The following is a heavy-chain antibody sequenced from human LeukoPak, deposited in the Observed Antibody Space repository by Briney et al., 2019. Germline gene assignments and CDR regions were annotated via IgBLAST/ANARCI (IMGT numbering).Heavy chain of an antibody. D-gene: IGHD3-10*01. CDR3: ARDRVGITGSWFDP. J-gene: IGHJ5*02. Sequence: GASVKVSCKASGYTFINDAISWVRQAPGQGLEWIGWISAYNGNTNYAQNLQDRLNLTRDTSTGTVYMELRGLRSDDTAVYYCARDRVGITGSWFDPWGQGTLVTISS. V-gene: IGHV1-18*01. CDR2: ISAYNGNT. CDR1: GYTFINDA.